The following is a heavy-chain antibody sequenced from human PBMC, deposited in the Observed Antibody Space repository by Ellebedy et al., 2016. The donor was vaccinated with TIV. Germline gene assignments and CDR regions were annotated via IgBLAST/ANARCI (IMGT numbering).Heavy chain of an antibody. CDR2: INAGNGHT. CDR1: GYTFSSYA. J-gene: IGHJ4*02. D-gene: IGHD2-8*01. CDR3: ARGGAGRYCTDGVCLQALDY. V-gene: IGHV1-3*01. Sequence: ASVKVSCKASGYTFSSYAMHWVRQAPGQRLEWMGWINAGNGHTKYSQNFQGRVTIAWDTSASTAYMELSRLRSEDTAVYYRARGGAGRYCTDGVCLQALDYWGQGTLATVSS.